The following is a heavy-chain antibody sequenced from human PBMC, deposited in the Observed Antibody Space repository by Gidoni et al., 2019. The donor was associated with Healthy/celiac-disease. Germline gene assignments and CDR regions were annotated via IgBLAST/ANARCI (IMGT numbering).Heavy chain of an antibody. Sequence: GLEWIGSIYYSGSTYYNPSLKSRVTISVDTSKNQFSLKLSSVTAADTAVYYCARQRWDIVVVPAAPFDYWGQGTLVTVSS. CDR3: ARQRWDIVVVPAAPFDY. CDR2: IYYSGST. D-gene: IGHD2-2*01. V-gene: IGHV4-39*01. J-gene: IGHJ4*02.